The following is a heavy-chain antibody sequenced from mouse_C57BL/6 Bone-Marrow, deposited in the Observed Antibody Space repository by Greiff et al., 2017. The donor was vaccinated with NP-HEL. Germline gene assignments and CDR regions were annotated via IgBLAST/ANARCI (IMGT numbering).Heavy chain of an antibody. CDR1: GFTFSDYY. V-gene: IGHV5-12*01. J-gene: IGHJ2*01. CDR3: ARHGIGGSRGYFDY. CDR2: ISNGGGST. D-gene: IGHD1-1*02. Sequence: EVMLVESGGGLVQPGGSLKLSCAASGFTFSDYYMYWVRQTPEKRLEWVAYISNGGGSTYYPDTVKGRFTISRDNAKNPLYLQMSRLKSEDTAMYYCARHGIGGSRGYFDYWGQGTTLTVSS.